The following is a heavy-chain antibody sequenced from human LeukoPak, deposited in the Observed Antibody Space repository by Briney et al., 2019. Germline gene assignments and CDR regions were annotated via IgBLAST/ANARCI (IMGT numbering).Heavy chain of an antibody. CDR1: GGSISSYY. V-gene: IGHV4-59*01. J-gene: IGHJ4*02. CDR3: ARDRSDSSGYPKRAYYFDY. D-gene: IGHD3-22*01. Sequence: SETLSLTCTVSGGSISSYYWSWIQQPPGKGLEWIGYIYYSGSTNYNPSLKSRVTISVDTSKNQFSLKLSSVTAADTAVYYCARDRSDSSGYPKRAYYFDYWGQGTLVTVSS. CDR2: IYYSGST.